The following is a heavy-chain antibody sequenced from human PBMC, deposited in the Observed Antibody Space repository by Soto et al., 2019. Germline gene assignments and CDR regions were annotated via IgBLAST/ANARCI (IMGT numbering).Heavy chain of an antibody. D-gene: IGHD2-2*01. V-gene: IGHV3-30*18. J-gene: IGHJ4*02. CDR1: GFTFSSYG. CDR3: AKDLLGYCSSTSCTGFDY. CDR2: ITYDGSSK. Sequence: GGSLRLSCEASGFTFSSYGMHWVRQVPGKGLVWVSRITYDGSSKYYADSVKGRFTISRDNSKNTLYLQMNSLRAEDTAVYYCAKDLLGYCSSTSCTGFDYWGQGTLVTVSS.